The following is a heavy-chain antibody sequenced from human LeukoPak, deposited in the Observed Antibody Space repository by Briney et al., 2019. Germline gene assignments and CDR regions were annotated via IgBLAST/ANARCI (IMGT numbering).Heavy chain of an antibody. V-gene: IGHV3-23*01. CDR2: ISGSAGGT. Sequence: GGSLRLSCVVSGITVSNYAINWVRQAPGKGLEWVSGISGSAGGTKYADSVKGRFTISRDNSLNTVYLQMNSLRAEDTAVYFCAKRGIVIRGILIIGFHKEAYYFDCWGQGILVTVSS. CDR3: AKRGIVIRGILIIGFHKEAYYFDC. CDR1: GITVSNYA. J-gene: IGHJ4*02. D-gene: IGHD3-10*01.